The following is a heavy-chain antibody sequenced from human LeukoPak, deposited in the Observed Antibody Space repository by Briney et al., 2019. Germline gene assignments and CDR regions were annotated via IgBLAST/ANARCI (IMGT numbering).Heavy chain of an antibody. CDR2: IYYSGST. V-gene: IGHV4-39*01. CDR3: ARSGYSYGYGAFDI. Sequence: SETLSLTCTVSGGSISSYYWGWIRQPPGKGLEWIGSIYYSGSTYYNPSLKSRVTISVDTSKNQFSLKLSSVTAADTAVYYCARSGYSYGYGAFDIWGQGTMVTVSS. D-gene: IGHD5-18*01. J-gene: IGHJ3*02. CDR1: GGSISSYY.